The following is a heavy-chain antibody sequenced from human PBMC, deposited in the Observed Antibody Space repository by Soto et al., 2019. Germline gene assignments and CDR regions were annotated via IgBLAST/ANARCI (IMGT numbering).Heavy chain of an antibody. J-gene: IGHJ4*02. D-gene: IGHD6-19*01. CDR1: GGSISSYY. Sequence: QVQLQESGPGLVKPSETPSLTCTVSGGSISSYYWSWIRQPPGKGLEWIGYIYYSGSTNYNPSLKSRVTISVDTSKNQFSLKLSSVTAADTAVYYCARGLISSGWAYYFDYWGQGTLVTVSS. CDR2: IYYSGST. CDR3: ARGLISSGWAYYFDY. V-gene: IGHV4-59*01.